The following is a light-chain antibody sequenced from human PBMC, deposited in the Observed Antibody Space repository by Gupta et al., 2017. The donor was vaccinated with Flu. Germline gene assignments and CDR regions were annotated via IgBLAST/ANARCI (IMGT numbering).Light chain of an antibody. V-gene: IGLV2-8*01. CDR2: EVS. CDR3: SSFAGSSRTYV. Sequence: VALSSSGTRRYIGGYHSVSWYQQVPGKAPRLIIYEVSKRPAGVPDRFSGSKSGNTASLIVSGLRTEDEADYYCSSFAGSSRTYVFGTGTTITVL. J-gene: IGLJ1*01. CDR1: RRYIGGYHS.